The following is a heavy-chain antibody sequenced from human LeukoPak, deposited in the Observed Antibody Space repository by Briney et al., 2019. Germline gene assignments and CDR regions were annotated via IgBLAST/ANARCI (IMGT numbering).Heavy chain of an antibody. CDR2: ISGSGGTA. CDR3: ARGGRSTYFDWSPDY. CDR1: GFTFSIYA. D-gene: IGHD3-9*01. J-gene: IGHJ4*02. Sequence: PGGSLRLSCAASGFTFSIYAMSWVRQAPGKGLEWVSAISGSGGTAYYADSVKGRFTISRDNSKNTLYLQMNSLRAEDTAVYYCARGGRSTYFDWSPDYWGQGTLVTVSS. V-gene: IGHV3-23*01.